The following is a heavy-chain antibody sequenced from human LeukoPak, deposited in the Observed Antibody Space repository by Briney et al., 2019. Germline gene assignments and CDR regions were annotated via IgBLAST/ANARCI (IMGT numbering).Heavy chain of an antibody. CDR1: GYTSTGYY. CDR2: INPNSGGT. Sequence: ASVKVSCKASGYTSTGYYMHWVRQAPGQGLEWMGWINPNSGGTNYAQKFQGRVTMTRDTSISTVYMELSRLTSDDTAVFYCARRYCDALTGYYPFGHWGQGTLVTVSS. D-gene: IGHD3-9*01. J-gene: IGHJ4*02. V-gene: IGHV1-2*02. CDR3: ARRYCDALTGYYPFGH.